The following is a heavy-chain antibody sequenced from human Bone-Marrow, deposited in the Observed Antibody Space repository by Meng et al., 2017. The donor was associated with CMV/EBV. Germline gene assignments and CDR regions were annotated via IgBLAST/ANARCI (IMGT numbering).Heavy chain of an antibody. CDR3: ARARELLQGHNWFDP. D-gene: IGHD1-26*01. V-gene: IGHV1-18*01. J-gene: IGHJ5*02. CDR2: ISAYNGNT. CDR1: GYTFTSYG. Sequence: ASVKVSCKASGYTFTSYGISWVRQAPGQGLEWMGWISAYNGNTNYAQKLQGRVTMTTDTSTSTAYMELRSLRSDDTAVYYCARARELLQGHNWFDPWGQGTLVTVSS.